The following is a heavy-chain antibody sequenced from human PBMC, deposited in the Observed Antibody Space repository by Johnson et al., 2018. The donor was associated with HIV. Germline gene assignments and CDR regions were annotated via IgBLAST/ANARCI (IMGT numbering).Heavy chain of an antibody. CDR1: GFTFSDYY. CDR2: ISSSGSTI. V-gene: IGHV3-11*04. J-gene: IGHJ3*02. CDR3: ANFYTDNTLGLFGAFDI. Sequence: QVQLVESGGGVVRPGGSLRLSCAASGFTFSDYYMSWIRQAPGKGLEWVSYISSSGSTIYYADSVKGRFTISRDNSKNTLYLQMNSLRAEDTAVYYCANFYTDNTLGLFGAFDIWGQGTMVTVSS. D-gene: IGHD1-1*01.